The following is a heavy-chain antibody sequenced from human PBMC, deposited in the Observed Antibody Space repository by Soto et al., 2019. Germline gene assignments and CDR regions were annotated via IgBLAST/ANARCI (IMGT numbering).Heavy chain of an antibody. V-gene: IGHV3-23*01. D-gene: IGHD3-16*01. CDR3: AKDRRAGGNSAFYFDF. CDR2: ISATGGGT. J-gene: IGHJ4*02. Sequence: VGSLRLSCAASGFKFSNYAMSWVRQAPGKGLEWVSLISATGGGTYYADSVKGRFAISRDNSHNTLYLQVHSLTAEDTAVYYCAKDRRAGGNSAFYFDFWGQGAQVTVS. CDR1: GFKFSNYA.